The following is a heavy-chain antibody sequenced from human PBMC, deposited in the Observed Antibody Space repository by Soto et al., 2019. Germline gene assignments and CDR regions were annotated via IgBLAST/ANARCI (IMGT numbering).Heavy chain of an antibody. J-gene: IGHJ6*02. CDR1: GGSISSGGYY. D-gene: IGHD3-9*01. V-gene: IGHV4-31*03. CDR2: IYYSGST. Sequence: PSENLSLTCTVSGGSISSGGYYWSWIRQHPGKGLEWIGYIYYSGSTYYNPSLKSRVTISVDTSKNQFSLKLSSVTAADTAVYYCARDKRKGDILTGYYGVDVRNYYYYYGMDVWGQGTTVTVSS. CDR3: ARDKRKGDILTGYYGVDVRNYYYYYGMDV.